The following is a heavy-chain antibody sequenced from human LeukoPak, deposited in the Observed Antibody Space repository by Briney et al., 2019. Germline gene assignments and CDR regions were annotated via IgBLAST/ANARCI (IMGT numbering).Heavy chain of an antibody. Sequence: GGSLRLSCAASGFTFKTHAMSWVRQAPGKGLEWVSRIDDSGVIRSYADSVKGRFTISRDNSKMTLTLQMNSLRAEDTAVYYCATDRNSGKYYDYWGQGTLVTVSS. CDR2: IDDSGVIR. CDR3: ATDRNSGKYYDY. CDR1: GFTFKTHA. V-gene: IGHV3-23*01. J-gene: IGHJ4*02. D-gene: IGHD1-26*01.